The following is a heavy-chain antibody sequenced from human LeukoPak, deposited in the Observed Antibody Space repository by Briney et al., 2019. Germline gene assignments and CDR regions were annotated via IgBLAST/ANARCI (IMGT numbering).Heavy chain of an antibody. CDR1: GFTFSSYW. J-gene: IGHJ5*02. D-gene: IGHD2-2*01. Sequence: PGGSLRLSCAASGFTFSSYWMHWVRQAPGKGLVWVSRINSDGSSTSYADSAKGRFTISRDNAKNTLYLQMNSLRAEDTAVYYCAREGVYCSSTSCVNWFDPWGQGTLVTVSS. V-gene: IGHV3-74*01. CDR3: AREGVYCSSTSCVNWFDP. CDR2: INSDGSST.